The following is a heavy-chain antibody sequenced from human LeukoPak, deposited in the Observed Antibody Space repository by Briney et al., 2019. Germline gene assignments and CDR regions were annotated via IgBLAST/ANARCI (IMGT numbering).Heavy chain of an antibody. CDR3: AKDTTVIGGAFDI. D-gene: IGHD4-11*01. J-gene: IGHJ3*02. CDR2: ISWNSGSI. CDR1: GFTFDDYA. V-gene: IGHV3-9*01. Sequence: PSGRSLRLSCAASGFTFDDYAMPWVRQAPGKGLEWVSGISWNSGSIGYADSVKGRFTISRDNAKNSLYLQMNSLRAEDTALYYCAKDTTVIGGAFDIWGQGTMVTVSS.